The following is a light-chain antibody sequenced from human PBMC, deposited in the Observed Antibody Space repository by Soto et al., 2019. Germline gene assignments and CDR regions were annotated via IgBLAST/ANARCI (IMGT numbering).Light chain of an antibody. V-gene: IGKV3-15*01. J-gene: IGKJ4*02. CDR1: QSVSSN. CDR2: GAS. CDR3: QQYNNWPGLT. Sequence: EIVMTQSPATLSVSPGERATLSCSASQSVSSNLAWYQQKPGQAPRLLIYGASTRATGIPARFSGSGSGTEFTLTISSLQSEDCAVYYCQQYNNWPGLTFGGGTKVEIK.